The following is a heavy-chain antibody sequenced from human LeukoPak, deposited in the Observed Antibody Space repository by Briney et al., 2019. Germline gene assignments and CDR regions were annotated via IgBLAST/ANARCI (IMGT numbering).Heavy chain of an antibody. CDR2: ISYDGSNK. CDR1: GFTFSSYA. D-gene: IGHD3-10*01. CDR3: ARVRGNYYGSGSPNFDY. J-gene: IGHJ4*02. Sequence: GGSLRLSCAASGFTFSSYAMHWVRQAPGKGLEWVAVISYDGSNKYYADSVKGRFTISRDNPKNTLYLQMNSLRAEDTAVYYCARVRGNYYGSGSPNFDYWGQGTLVTVSS. V-gene: IGHV3-30*04.